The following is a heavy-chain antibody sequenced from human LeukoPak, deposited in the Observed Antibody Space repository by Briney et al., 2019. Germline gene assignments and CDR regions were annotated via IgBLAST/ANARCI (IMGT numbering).Heavy chain of an antibody. Sequence: PGGSLRLSCAASGFTFSKYWMLWGRQALGKGLEIVSRINTDGTVTTYADSVKGRFTVSRDNADNTMFLQMNSVRDEDTAVYYCATKQWLAPPPDSWGQGTPVTVSS. V-gene: IGHV3-74*01. J-gene: IGHJ4*02. CDR3: ATKQWLAPPPDS. CDR2: INTDGTVT. CDR1: GFTFSKYW. D-gene: IGHD6-19*01.